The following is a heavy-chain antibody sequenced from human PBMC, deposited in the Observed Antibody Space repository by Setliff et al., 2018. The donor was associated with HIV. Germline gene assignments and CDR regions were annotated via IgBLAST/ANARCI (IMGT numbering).Heavy chain of an antibody. CDR1: GGTLSNYV. CDR3: ARDQTGVAAAAFGGGSAWSDEGFDI. D-gene: IGHD6-13*01. V-gene: IGHV1-69*13. Sequence: GASVKVSCKTSGGTLSNYVITWVRQAPGQGLEWMGMIIPMYNIPAYAQKFQGRVTFTADESTSTAYMELSSLSSEDTAVYYCARDQTGVAAAAFGGGSAWSDEGFDIWGRGTMVTVSS. CDR2: IIPMYNIP. J-gene: IGHJ3*02.